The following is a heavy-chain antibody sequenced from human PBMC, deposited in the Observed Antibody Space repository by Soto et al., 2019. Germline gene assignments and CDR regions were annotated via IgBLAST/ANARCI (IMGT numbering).Heavy chain of an antibody. CDR1: GFTFSSYG. D-gene: IGHD2-15*01. V-gene: IGHV3-33*01. CDR3: ARPPRGVAPFQH. CDR2: IWYDGSNK. Sequence: GGSLRLSCAASGFTFSSYGMHWVRQAPGKGLEWVAVIWYDGSNKYYADSVKGRFTISRDNSKNTLYLQMNSLRAEDTAVYYCARPPRGVAPFQHCGQGTLVTVSS. J-gene: IGHJ1*01.